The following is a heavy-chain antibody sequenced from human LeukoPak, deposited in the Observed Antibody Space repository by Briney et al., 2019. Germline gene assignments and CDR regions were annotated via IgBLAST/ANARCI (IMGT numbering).Heavy chain of an antibody. D-gene: IGHD5-12*01. CDR2: INHTGGT. V-gene: IGHV4-34*01. J-gene: IGHJ4*02. Sequence: SSETLSLTCAVYGGSFSGYYWNWIRQPPGKGLEWIGEINHTGGTNYNPSLKSRVTISVDTSKNQFSLKLSSVIAADTAMYYCAKSNGYGLIDYWGQGTLVTVSS. CDR1: GGSFSGYY. CDR3: AKSNGYGLIDY.